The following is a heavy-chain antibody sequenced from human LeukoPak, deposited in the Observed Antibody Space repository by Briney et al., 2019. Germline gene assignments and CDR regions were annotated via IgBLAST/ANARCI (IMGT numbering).Heavy chain of an antibody. Sequence: SETLSLTCTVSGGSLSSYCWSWIRQPAGEGLEWIGRISPSGTTNYNPSLKSRVTMSLDTSKSQISLKLTSVTAADTAVYYCARVQLPDITGAFDIWGQGTMVTVSS. CDR3: ARVQLPDITGAFDI. V-gene: IGHV4-4*07. D-gene: IGHD3-3*01. CDR2: ISPSGTT. J-gene: IGHJ3*02. CDR1: GGSLSSYC.